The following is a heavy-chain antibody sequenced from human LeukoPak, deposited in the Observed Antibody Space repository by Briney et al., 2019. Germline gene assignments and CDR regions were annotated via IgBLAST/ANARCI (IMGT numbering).Heavy chain of an antibody. Sequence: KSGGSLRLSCAASGISFSDYYMSWIRQAPGKGLEWVSYISSSGSTIYYADSVKGRFTISRDNAKKSLYLQMNSLRAEDTAVYYCASRYCSGGNCHFDYWGQGTLVTVSS. D-gene: IGHD2-15*01. CDR2: ISSSGSTI. CDR1: GISFSDYY. CDR3: ASRYCSGGNCHFDY. J-gene: IGHJ4*02. V-gene: IGHV3-11*01.